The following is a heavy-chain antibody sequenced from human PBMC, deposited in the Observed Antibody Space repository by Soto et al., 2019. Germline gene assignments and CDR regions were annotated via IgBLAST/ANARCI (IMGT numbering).Heavy chain of an antibody. CDR2: ISAYNGNT. Sequence: QAQLVQSGAEVKKPGASVKVSCKASGYTFTSYGISWVRQAPGQGLEWMGWISAYNGNTNYAQKLQGRVTMTTDTSTSTAYMELRSLRSDDTAVYYCARDGTYYDILTGFYYYYGMDVWGQGTTVTVSS. D-gene: IGHD3-9*01. J-gene: IGHJ6*02. CDR1: GYTFTSYG. V-gene: IGHV1-18*01. CDR3: ARDGTYYDILTGFYYYYGMDV.